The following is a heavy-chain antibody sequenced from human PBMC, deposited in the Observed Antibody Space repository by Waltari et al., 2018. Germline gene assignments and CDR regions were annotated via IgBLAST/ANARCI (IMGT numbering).Heavy chain of an antibody. J-gene: IGHJ3*02. D-gene: IGHD3-3*01. CDR3: ARGDGGSGLGASDI. V-gene: IGHV3-33*01. Sequence: QVQLVESGGGVVQSGRSLRLSCVGSGFTFTNHGMNWVRQGPGKGLGWVAVIWDEGSNKNYVDSVKGRFTISRDNSKNTMYLEMNRLRAEDTAVYFCARGDGGSGLGASDIWGQGTMVTVSS. CDR1: GFTFTNHG. CDR2: IWDEGSNK.